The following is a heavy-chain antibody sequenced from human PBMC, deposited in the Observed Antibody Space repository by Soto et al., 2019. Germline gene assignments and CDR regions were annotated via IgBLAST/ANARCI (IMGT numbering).Heavy chain of an antibody. Sequence: GGSLRLSCAASGFTFSSYGMHWVRQAPGKGLEWVADISHDGSNKYFVDSVKGRFTISRDNSQNTLFLQMTSLRADDTAVYYCAKGGYTFAYEWGQGALVTVSS. CDR2: ISHDGSNK. J-gene: IGHJ4*02. D-gene: IGHD5-18*01. CDR1: GFTFSSYG. V-gene: IGHV3-30*18. CDR3: AKGGYTFAYE.